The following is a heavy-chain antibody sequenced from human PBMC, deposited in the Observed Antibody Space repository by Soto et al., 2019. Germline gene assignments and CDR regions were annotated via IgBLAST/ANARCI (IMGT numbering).Heavy chain of an antibody. J-gene: IGHJ5*02. CDR3: AKLPWADYGGIFDP. Sequence: AQHATGQGLEWMGWISAYNGNTNYAQKLQGRVTMTTDTSTSTAYMELRSLRSDDTAVYYCAKLPWADYGGIFDPWGQGTLVTVSS. CDR2: ISAYNGNT. V-gene: IGHV1-18*01. D-gene: IGHD4-17*01.